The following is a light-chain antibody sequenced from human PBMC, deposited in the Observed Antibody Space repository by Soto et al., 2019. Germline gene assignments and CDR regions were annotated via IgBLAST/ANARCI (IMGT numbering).Light chain of an antibody. CDR3: AAWDNSLSGWV. V-gene: IGLV1-44*01. CDR1: SSNIGSTS. Sequence: QSVLTRPPSASGTPGQRVTISCSGSSSNIGSTSVYWYQQLPGTAPKLLIYSNNRRPSGVPDRLSGSKSGTSASLAISGLQSEDEADYYCAAWDNSLSGWVFGGGTKLTVL. CDR2: SNN. J-gene: IGLJ3*02.